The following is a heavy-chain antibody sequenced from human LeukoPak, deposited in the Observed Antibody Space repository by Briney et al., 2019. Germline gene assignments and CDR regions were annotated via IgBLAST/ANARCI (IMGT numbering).Heavy chain of an antibody. CDR3: AKMDLGGAVAGTYDY. CDR1: GFSFNVYS. CDR2: ISGSSSPK. D-gene: IGHD6-19*01. Sequence: PGGSLRLSCAASGFSFNVYSMTWVRQAPGKGLEWLSYISGSSSPKYYTDSVKGRFTISRDNAKNSLYLQMNSLRVEDTAVYYCAKMDLGGAVAGTYDYWGQGTLVTVSS. J-gene: IGHJ4*02. V-gene: IGHV3-48*01.